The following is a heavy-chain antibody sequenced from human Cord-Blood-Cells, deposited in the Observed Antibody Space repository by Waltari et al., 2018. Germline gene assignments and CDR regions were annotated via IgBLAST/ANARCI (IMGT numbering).Heavy chain of an antibody. V-gene: IGHV1-18*04. CDR1: GYTFTSYG. CDR2: ISAYNGNT. Sequence: QVQLVQSGAEVKKPGASVKVSCKASGYTFTSYGLSWVRQAPGQGLEWMGWISAYNGNTNYAQKLQGRVTMTTDTSTSTAYMELRSLRSDDTAVYYCARDSGSYPSLYYYYYYMDVWGKGTTVTVSS. D-gene: IGHD1-26*01. J-gene: IGHJ6*03. CDR3: ARDSGSYPSLYYYYYYMDV.